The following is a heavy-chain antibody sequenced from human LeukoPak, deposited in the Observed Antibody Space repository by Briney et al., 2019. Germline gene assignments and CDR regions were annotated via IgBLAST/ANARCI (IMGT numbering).Heavy chain of an antibody. J-gene: IGHJ4*02. Sequence: SETLSLTCTVSGGSISSGSYYWSWIRQPAGKGLEWIGRIYTSGSTNYNPSLKSRVTISVDKSKNQFSLKLSSVTAADTAVYYCARGSQIFGVDFDYWGQGTLVTVSS. CDR3: ARGSQIFGVDFDY. CDR1: GGSISSGSYY. CDR2: IYTSGST. D-gene: IGHD3-3*01. V-gene: IGHV4-61*02.